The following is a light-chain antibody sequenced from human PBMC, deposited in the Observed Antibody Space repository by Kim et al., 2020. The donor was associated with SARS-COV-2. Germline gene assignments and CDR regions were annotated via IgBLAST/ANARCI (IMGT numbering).Light chain of an antibody. CDR1: NIGSKN. Sequence: SYELTQPLSVSVALGQTARITCGGNNIGSKNVHWYEKKPGQAPVLVIYRDNYRPSGIPERFSGSNSGNTATLTISRAQAGDEADYYCQVWNSGTAVFGGGTQLTVL. CDR2: RDN. CDR3: QVWNSGTAV. J-gene: IGLJ3*02. V-gene: IGLV3-9*01.